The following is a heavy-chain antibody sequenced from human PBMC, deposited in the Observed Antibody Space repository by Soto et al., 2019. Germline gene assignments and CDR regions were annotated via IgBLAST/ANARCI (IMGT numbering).Heavy chain of an antibody. D-gene: IGHD2-15*01. J-gene: IGHJ4*02. Sequence: SETLSLTCTVSGGSISSYYWSWFRQPPGKGLEWIGYIYYSGSTNYNPSLKSRVTISVGTSKNQFSLKLSSVTAADTAVYYCASSLGYCSGGSCYHLEYYFDYWGQGTLVTVSS. CDR2: IYYSGST. V-gene: IGHV4-59*01. CDR3: ASSLGYCSGGSCYHLEYYFDY. CDR1: GGSISSYY.